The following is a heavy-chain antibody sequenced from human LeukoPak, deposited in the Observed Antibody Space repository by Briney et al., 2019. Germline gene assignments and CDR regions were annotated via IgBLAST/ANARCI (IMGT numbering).Heavy chain of an antibody. V-gene: IGHV1-18*01. CDR2: ITTYNGNT. D-gene: IGHD2-2*01. J-gene: IGHJ4*02. CDR3: ARSDICSSTSCSPHFDY. Sequence: GASVKVSCKASGYTFRDFGISWVRQAPGQGLEWMGWITTYNGNTNYIQKLQGRVTMTTDTSTSTAYMELRSLRSEDTAVYYCARSDICSSTSCSPHFDYWGQGTLVTVSS. CDR1: GYTFRDFG.